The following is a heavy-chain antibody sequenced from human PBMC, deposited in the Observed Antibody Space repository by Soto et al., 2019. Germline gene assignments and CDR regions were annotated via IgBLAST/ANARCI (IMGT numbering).Heavy chain of an antibody. CDR2: IYHSGST. CDR3: ARGDTMLDGMDV. Sequence: SETLSLTCAVYGGSFSSGGYSWSWIRQPPGKGLEWIGYIYHSGSTYYNPSLKSRVTISVDRSKNQFSLKLSSVTAADTAVYYCARGDTMLDGMDVWGQRTTVTVSS. D-gene: IGHD3-10*01. V-gene: IGHV4-30-2*01. CDR1: GGSFSSGGYS. J-gene: IGHJ6*02.